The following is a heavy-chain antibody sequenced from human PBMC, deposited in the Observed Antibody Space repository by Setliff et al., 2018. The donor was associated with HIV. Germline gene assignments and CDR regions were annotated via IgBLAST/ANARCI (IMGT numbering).Heavy chain of an antibody. D-gene: IGHD3-10*01. CDR2: IYISGST. Sequence: SETLSLTCTVSGASISSYYWNCLRQPAGKGLEWIGRIYISGSTNYNSSLKSRVTMSVDTSKNQFSLKLASVTAAVTAVHYCARLYYYGSGSYFHYMDVWGKGTTVTVSS. V-gene: IGHV4-4*07. J-gene: IGHJ6*03. CDR1: GASISSYY. CDR3: ARLYYYGSGSYFHYMDV.